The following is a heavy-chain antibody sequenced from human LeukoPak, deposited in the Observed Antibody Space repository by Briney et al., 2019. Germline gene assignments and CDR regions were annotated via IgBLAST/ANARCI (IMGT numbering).Heavy chain of an antibody. V-gene: IGHV4-59*01. CDR2: IHHTGKN. CDR1: GDSITSYY. D-gene: IGHD1-1*01. CDR3: AKCHERLLAFDS. Sequence: SETLSLTCTVSGDSITSYYWNWVRQSPEKGLEWIGYIHHTGKNYYNPSLKSRITMSVDTSKSQFFLKLSSVTAADTAVYYCAKCHERLLAFDSWGQGTLVTVSS. J-gene: IGHJ4*02.